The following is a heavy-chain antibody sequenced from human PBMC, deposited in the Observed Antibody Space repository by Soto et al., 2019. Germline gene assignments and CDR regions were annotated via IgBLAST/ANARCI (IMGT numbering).Heavy chain of an antibody. J-gene: IGHJ4*02. V-gene: IGHV3-23*01. Sequence: GSLILACSASGCSFVNYAMNWVRQAPGKGLEWVSGLSGSGTSTYYADSVKGRFTISRDNSRDTLFLQMNSLTADDTAVYYCPKATTNGGWFNPFDSWGQGALVTV. D-gene: IGHD6-19*01. CDR3: PKATTNGGWFNPFDS. CDR1: GCSFVNYA. CDR2: LSGSGTST.